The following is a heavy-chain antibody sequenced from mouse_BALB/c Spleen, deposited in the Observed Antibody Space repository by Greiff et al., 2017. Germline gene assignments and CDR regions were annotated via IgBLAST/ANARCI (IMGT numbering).Heavy chain of an antibody. CDR1: GFTFSSYA. CDR2: ISSGGSYT. CDR3: ARDTRIAY. J-gene: IGHJ3*01. Sequence: VQLKESGGGLVKPGGSLKLSCAASGFTFSSYAMSWVRQSPEKRLEWVAEISSGGSYTYYPDTVTGRFTISRDNAKNTLYLEMSSLRSEDTAMYYCARDTRIAYWGQGTLVTVSA. V-gene: IGHV5-9-4*01. D-gene: IGHD1-1*01.